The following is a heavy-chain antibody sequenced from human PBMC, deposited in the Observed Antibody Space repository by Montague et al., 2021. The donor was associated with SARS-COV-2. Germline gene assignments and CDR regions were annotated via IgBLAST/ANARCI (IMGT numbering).Heavy chain of an antibody. CDR3: AREYSLSWHYFEF. V-gene: IGHV3-30*04. D-gene: IGHD1-26*01. Sequence: SLRLSFSASGFPFSTFAMHWVRQAPGKGLEWVAVISPDGSNRNYADSVKGRFTSSRDNSNDTLYLEMNSLRVEDTAVYHCAREYSLSWHYFEFWGQGILVTVSS. J-gene: IGHJ4*02. CDR2: ISPDGSNR. CDR1: GFPFSTFA.